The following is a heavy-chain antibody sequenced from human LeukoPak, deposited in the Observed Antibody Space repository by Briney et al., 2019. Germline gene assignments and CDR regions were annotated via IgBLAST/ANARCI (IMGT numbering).Heavy chain of an antibody. J-gene: IGHJ1*01. D-gene: IGHD2-8*01. CDR2: ISGSGDST. V-gene: IGHV3-23*01. CDR3: AKDTWMLPHPEYSQD. Sequence: GGSLRLSCAASGFTFSSYAMSWVRQAPGKGLEWVSAISGSGDSTYYADSVKGRFTISRDNSKNTLYLQMNSLRAEDTAIYYCAKDTWMLPHPEYSQDWGQGTLVVVSS. CDR1: GFTFSSYA.